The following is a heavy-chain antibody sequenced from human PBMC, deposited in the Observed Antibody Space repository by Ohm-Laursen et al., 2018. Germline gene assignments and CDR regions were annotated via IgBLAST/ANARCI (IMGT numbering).Heavy chain of an antibody. D-gene: IGHD3-22*01. CDR3: AKGDTMIVVVMTFDY. V-gene: IGHV3-23*01. J-gene: IGHJ4*02. CDR1: GFTFSSYA. Sequence: SLRLSCTASGFTFSSYAMSWVRQAPGKGLEWVSAISGSGGSTYYADSVKGRFTISRDNSKNTLYLQMNSLRAEDTAVYYCAKGDTMIVVVMTFDYWGQGTLVTVSS. CDR2: ISGSGGST.